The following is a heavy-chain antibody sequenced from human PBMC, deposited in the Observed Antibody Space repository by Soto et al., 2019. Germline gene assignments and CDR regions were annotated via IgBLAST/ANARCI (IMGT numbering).Heavy chain of an antibody. Sequence: QVQLVESGGGVVQPGRSLRLSCAASGFTFSSYGMHWVRQAPGKGLEWVAVIWYDGSNKYYADSVKGRFTISRDNSKNTLYLQMNSLRAEDTAVYYCARGYYDSSGWEPYYYYYMDVWGKGTTVTVSS. CDR2: IWYDGSNK. V-gene: IGHV3-33*01. CDR1: GFTFSSYG. D-gene: IGHD6-19*01. CDR3: ARGYYDSSGWEPYYYYYMDV. J-gene: IGHJ6*03.